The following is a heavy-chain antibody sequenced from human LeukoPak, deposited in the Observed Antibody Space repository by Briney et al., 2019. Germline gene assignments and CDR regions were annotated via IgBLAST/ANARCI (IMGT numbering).Heavy chain of an antibody. Sequence: GGSLRLSCAASGFTFSSYGMHWVRQAPGKGLEWVAVIWYDGSNKYYADSVKGRFTISRDNSKNTLYLQMNSLRAEDTAVYYCAKELPVAAALDYWGQGALVTVSS. CDR2: IWYDGSNK. V-gene: IGHV3-33*06. CDR3: AKELPVAAALDY. D-gene: IGHD6-25*01. CDR1: GFTFSSYG. J-gene: IGHJ4*02.